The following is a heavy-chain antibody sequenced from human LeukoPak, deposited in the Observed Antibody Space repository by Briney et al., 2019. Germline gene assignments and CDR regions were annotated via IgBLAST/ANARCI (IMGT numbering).Heavy chain of an antibody. D-gene: IGHD3-10*01. Sequence: PSETLSLTCTVSGGSVSSGSYYWSWIRQPPGKGLEWIGYIYYSGSTNYNPSLKSRVTISVDTSKNQCSLKLSSVTAADTAVYYCARDSNGSGSAVDAFDIWGQGTMVTVSS. J-gene: IGHJ3*02. CDR3: ARDSNGSGSAVDAFDI. CDR2: IYYSGST. CDR1: GGSVSSGSYY. V-gene: IGHV4-61*01.